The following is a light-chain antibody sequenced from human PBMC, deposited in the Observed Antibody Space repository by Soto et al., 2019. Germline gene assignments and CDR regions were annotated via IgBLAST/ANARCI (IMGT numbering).Light chain of an antibody. J-gene: IGKJ1*01. Sequence: DIQMTHSPSTLSASLGDRVTIACRASQTISTWLAWYQQKPGKAPKLLIHRASSLGTGVPSRFSGSGSGTEFTLTITSLQPDDFATYYCQQYSSNSAFGPGTKVDIK. V-gene: IGKV1-5*03. CDR3: QQYSSNSA. CDR1: QTISTW. CDR2: RAS.